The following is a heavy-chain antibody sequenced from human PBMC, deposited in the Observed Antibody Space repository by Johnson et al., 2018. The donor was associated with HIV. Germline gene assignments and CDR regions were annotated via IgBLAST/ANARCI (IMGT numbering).Heavy chain of an antibody. CDR1: GFTSDDYG. V-gene: IGHV3-20*04. CDR3: ARDFVSFGECTAFDV. J-gene: IGHJ3*01. CDR2: INWNGGSK. Sequence: EQLVESGGSVVRPGGSLRLSCAASGFTSDDYGMSWVRQVPGKGLEWVSGINWNGGSKGYADSVKGRFTMSRDSAKNSLYLQMNSLRAEDTALYYCARDFVSFGECTAFDVWGQGTMVTVSS. D-gene: IGHD3-10*01.